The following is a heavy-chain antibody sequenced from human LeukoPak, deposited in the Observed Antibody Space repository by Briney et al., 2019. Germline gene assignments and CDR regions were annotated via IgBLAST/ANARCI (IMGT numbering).Heavy chain of an antibody. D-gene: IGHD3-10*01. Sequence: SETLSLTCSVSGGSISSSSYFWGWIRQPPGKGLEWIASVHYSGSTYYNPSLKSRVTISIDTSKNQFSLKLSSVTAADTAVYFCARQLYVSGSYYAPMDVWGKGTTVTISS. CDR1: GGSISSSSYF. J-gene: IGHJ6*03. CDR2: VHYSGST. V-gene: IGHV4-39*01. CDR3: ARQLYVSGSYYAPMDV.